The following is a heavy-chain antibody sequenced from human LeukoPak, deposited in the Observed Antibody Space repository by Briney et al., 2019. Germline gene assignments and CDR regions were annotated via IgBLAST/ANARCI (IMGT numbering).Heavy chain of an antibody. CDR2: IRPYTGET. D-gene: IGHD3-10*01. V-gene: IGHV1-18*01. Sequence: GASVKVSCKASGYNFSSYGINWVRQAPGQGLEWMGWIRPYTGETHSAQRFQDRVTMTTDTSTTTAYMELRSLRFDDTAVYYCARDRGGKGSAVFHWGQGSLVTVSS. J-gene: IGHJ4*02. CDR3: ARDRGGKGSAVFH. CDR1: GYNFSSYG.